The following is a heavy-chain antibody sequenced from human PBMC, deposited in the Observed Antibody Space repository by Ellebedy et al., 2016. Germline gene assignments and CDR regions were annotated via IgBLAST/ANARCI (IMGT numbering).Heavy chain of an antibody. V-gene: IGHV3-9*01. J-gene: IGHJ4*02. CDR1: GFTFGDYA. D-gene: IGHD2-8*01. CDR3: VKSGGLLMVYNHLDH. Sequence: GGSLRLXXVASGFTFGDYAMHWVRQAPGKGLEWVSGISWQSDDVEYADSVKGRFTTSRDNAKNTLYLQMDNLRPEDTALYYCVKSGGLLMVYNHLDHWGQGTQVTVSS. CDR2: ISWQSDDV.